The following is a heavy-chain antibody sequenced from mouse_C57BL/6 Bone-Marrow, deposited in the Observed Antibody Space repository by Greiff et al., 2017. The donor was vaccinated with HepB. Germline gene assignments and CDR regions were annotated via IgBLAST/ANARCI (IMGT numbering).Heavy chain of an antibody. Sequence: EVKLVESGGGLVQPGGSMKLSCAASGFTFSDAWMDWVRQSPEKGLEWVAEIRNKANNHATYYAESVKGRFTISRDDSKSSVYLQMNSLRAEDTGIYYCLYYGSSFYAMDYWGQGTSVTVSS. CDR1: GFTFSDAW. CDR3: LYYGSSFYAMDY. CDR2: IRNKANNHAT. V-gene: IGHV6-6*01. D-gene: IGHD1-1*01. J-gene: IGHJ4*01.